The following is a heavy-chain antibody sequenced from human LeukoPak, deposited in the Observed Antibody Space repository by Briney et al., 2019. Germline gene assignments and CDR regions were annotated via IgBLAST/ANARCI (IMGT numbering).Heavy chain of an antibody. D-gene: IGHD3-9*01. CDR2: INSDGSST. J-gene: IGHJ4*02. Sequence: PGGSLRLPCAASGFTFSSYWMHWVRQAPGKGLVWVSRINSDGSSTSYADSVKGRFTISRVNAKNTLYLQMNSLRAEDTAVYYCARSTYYDILTGYYFDYWGQGTLVTVSS. CDR1: GFTFSSYW. V-gene: IGHV3-74*01. CDR3: ARSTYYDILTGYYFDY.